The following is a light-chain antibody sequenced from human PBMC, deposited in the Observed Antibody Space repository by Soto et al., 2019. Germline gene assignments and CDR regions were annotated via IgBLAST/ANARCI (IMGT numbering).Light chain of an antibody. CDR2: DAS. V-gene: IGKV3-20*01. CDR3: QQFGGSPVT. J-gene: IGKJ5*01. CDR1: QSVSTTH. Sequence: EIVLTQSPGTLSLSPGERATLSCRASQSVSTTHLAWYQQKPGQAPRLLIYDASNRATGIPDRFSGSGSGTDFTLTISRLEPEDFAMYYCQQFGGSPVTFGQGTRLEIK.